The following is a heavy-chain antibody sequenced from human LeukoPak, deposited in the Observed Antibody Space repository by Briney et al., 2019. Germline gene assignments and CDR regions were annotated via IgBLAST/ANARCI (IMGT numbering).Heavy chain of an antibody. Sequence: GGSLRLSCAASGFTFSNYWMTWVRQAPGKGLEWVANIKQDGSEKYHVDSAQGRFTISRDNAKNSLYLQMNSLRVEDTAVYYCAREEGARSYFDYWGQGTLVTVSS. V-gene: IGHV3-7*01. D-gene: IGHD1-26*01. CDR1: GFTFSNYW. J-gene: IGHJ4*02. CDR2: IKQDGSEK. CDR3: AREEGARSYFDY.